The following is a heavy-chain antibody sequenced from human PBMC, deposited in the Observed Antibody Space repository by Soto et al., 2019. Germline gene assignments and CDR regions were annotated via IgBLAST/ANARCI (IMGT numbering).Heavy chain of an antibody. CDR3: AADFRSSWYYYYYYMDV. CDR1: GFTFTSSA. V-gene: IGHV1-58*02. CDR2: IVVGSGNT. D-gene: IGHD6-13*01. Sequence: SVKVSCKASGFTFTSSAMQWVRQARGQRFEWIGWIVVGSGNTNYAQKFQERVTITRDMSTSTAYMELSSLRSEDTAVYYCAADFRSSWYYYYYYMDVWGKGTTVTVSS. J-gene: IGHJ6*03.